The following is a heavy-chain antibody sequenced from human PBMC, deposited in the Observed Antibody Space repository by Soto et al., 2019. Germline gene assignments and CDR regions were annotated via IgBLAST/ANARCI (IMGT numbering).Heavy chain of an antibody. CDR3: ARAVYDSSGYYYGSYYYGMDV. J-gene: IGHJ6*02. CDR1: GFTCSSYA. V-gene: IGHV3-30-3*01. CDR2: ISYDGSNK. Sequence: QVQLVESGGGVVQPGRSLRLSCAASGFTCSSYAMHWVRQAPGKGLEWVAVISYDGSNKYDADSVKGRFTISRDNSKNTLYLQMNSLRAEDTAVYYCARAVYDSSGYYYGSYYYGMDVWGQGTTVTVSS. D-gene: IGHD3-22*01.